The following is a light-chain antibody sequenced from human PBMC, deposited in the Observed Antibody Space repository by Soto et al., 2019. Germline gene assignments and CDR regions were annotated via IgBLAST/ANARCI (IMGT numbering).Light chain of an antibody. J-gene: IGLJ1*01. CDR1: SSHLGIYNY. CDR2: EVT. V-gene: IGLV2-14*01. Sequence: QSVLTQPAAVSGTAGQSIAISYSRSSSHLGIYNYVSWYQQHPGKVPKLLIFEVTNRPSGVSNRFSGSKSGNTASLTISGLQAEDEADYYCSSYTSSSTRVFGTGTKVPVL. CDR3: SSYTSSSTRV.